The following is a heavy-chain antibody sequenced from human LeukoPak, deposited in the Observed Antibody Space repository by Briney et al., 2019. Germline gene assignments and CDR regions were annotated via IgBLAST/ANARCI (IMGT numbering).Heavy chain of an antibody. CDR2: IYSGGNT. CDR1: GFTVSSNS. J-gene: IGHJ4*02. CDR3: ARSYSSGWSPFDY. D-gene: IGHD6-19*01. V-gene: IGHV3-53*01. Sequence: IQPGGSLRLSCTVSGFTVSSNSWSWVRQAPGKGLEWVSFIYSGGNTHYSDSVKGRFTLSRDNSKNTLYLQMNSLRAEDTAVYYCARSYSSGWSPFDYWGQGTLVTVSS.